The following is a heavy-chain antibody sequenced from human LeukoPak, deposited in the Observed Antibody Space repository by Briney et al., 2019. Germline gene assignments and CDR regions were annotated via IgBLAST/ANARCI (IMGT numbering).Heavy chain of an antibody. V-gene: IGHV3-7*01. CDR1: GFTFRSYW. CDR3: ASAGQWLALNFDY. D-gene: IGHD6-19*01. CDR2: IKQDGSEK. Sequence: GGSLRLSCAASGFTFRSYWMSWVRQAPGKGLEWVANIKQDGSEKYYVDSVKGRFTISRDNAKNSLYLQMNSLRAEDTAVYYCASAGQWLALNFDYWGQGTLVTVSS. J-gene: IGHJ4*02.